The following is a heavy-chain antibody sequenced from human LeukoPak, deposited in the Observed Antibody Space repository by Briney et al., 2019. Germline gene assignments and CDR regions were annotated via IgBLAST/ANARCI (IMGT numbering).Heavy chain of an antibody. D-gene: IGHD1-14*01. J-gene: IGHJ3*02. CDR2: IYHSGST. Sequence: PSQTLSLTCAVSGGSISSGGYSWSWIRQPPGKGLEWIGYIYHSGSTYYNPSLKSRVTISVDRSKNQFPLKLSSVTAADTAVYYCARGAFIIGQYAFDIWGQGTMVTVSS. CDR1: GGSISSGGYS. CDR3: ARGAFIIGQYAFDI. V-gene: IGHV4-30-2*01.